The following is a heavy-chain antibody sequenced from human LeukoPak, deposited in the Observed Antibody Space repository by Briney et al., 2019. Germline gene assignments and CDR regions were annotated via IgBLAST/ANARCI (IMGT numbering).Heavy chain of an antibody. CDR2: INHSGST. CDR1: GGSFSGYY. J-gene: IGHJ4*02. Sequence: PSETLSLTCAVYGGSFSGYYWSWIRQPPGKGLEWIGEINHSGSTNYNPSLKSRVTISVDTSKNQFSLKLSSVTAADTAVYYCARAGGDYGGSNEIDYWGQGTLVTVSS. CDR3: ARAGGDYGGSNEIDY. D-gene: IGHD4-17*01. V-gene: IGHV4-34*01.